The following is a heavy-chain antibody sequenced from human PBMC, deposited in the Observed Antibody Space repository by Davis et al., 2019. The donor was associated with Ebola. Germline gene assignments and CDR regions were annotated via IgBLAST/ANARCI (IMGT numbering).Heavy chain of an antibody. CDR3: ARSLEYYYDSSGYYGAYYFDY. J-gene: IGHJ4*02. Sequence: MPGGSLRLSCAVSGGSISSSNWWRWVRQPPGKGLEWIGEIYHSGSTNYNPSLKSRVTISVDKSKNQFSLKLSSVTAADTAVYYCARSLEYYYDSSGYYGAYYFDYWGQGTLVTVSS. CDR2: IYHSGST. V-gene: IGHV4-4*02. D-gene: IGHD3-22*01. CDR1: GGSISSSNW.